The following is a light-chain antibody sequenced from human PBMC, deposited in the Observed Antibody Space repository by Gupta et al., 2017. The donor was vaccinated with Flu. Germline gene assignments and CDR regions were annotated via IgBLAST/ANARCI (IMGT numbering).Light chain of an antibody. CDR2: EVS. Sequence: QSALTQPDSVSGSPGQSITISCTGTSSDVGSYNYVSWYQQHPGKAPKLMIYEVSNRPSGVSNRFSGSKSGNTAPLTISGLQAEDEADYYCSSYTVTSTLRVFGGGTKLTVL. V-gene: IGLV2-14*01. J-gene: IGLJ3*02. CDR1: SSDVGSYNY. CDR3: SSYTVTSTLRV.